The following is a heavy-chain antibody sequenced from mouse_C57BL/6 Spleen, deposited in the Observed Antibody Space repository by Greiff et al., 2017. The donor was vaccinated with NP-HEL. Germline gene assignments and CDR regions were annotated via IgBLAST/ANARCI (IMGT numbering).Heavy chain of an antibody. Sequence: VQVVESGPELVKPGASVKISCKASGYAFSSSWMNWVKQRPGKGLEWIGRIYPGDGDTNYNGKFKGKATLTADKSSSTAYMQLSSLTSEDSAVYFCARGTTEDYWGQGTTLTVSS. J-gene: IGHJ2*01. CDR1: GYAFSSSW. D-gene: IGHD1-1*01. CDR2: IYPGDGDT. V-gene: IGHV1-82*01. CDR3: ARGTTEDY.